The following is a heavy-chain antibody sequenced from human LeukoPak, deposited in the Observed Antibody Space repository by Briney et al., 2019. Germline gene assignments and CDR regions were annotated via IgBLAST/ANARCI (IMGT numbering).Heavy chain of an antibody. J-gene: IGHJ4*02. CDR2: ISWNSGSI. CDR3: AKGPKGSGWYSYYFDY. Sequence: PGGSLRLSCAASGFTFDDYAMHWVRHAPGKGLEWVSGISWNSGSIGYADSVKGRFTISRDNAKNSLYLQMNSLRAEDTALYYCAKGPKGSGWYSYYFDYWGQGTLVTVSS. D-gene: IGHD6-19*01. CDR1: GFTFDDYA. V-gene: IGHV3-9*01.